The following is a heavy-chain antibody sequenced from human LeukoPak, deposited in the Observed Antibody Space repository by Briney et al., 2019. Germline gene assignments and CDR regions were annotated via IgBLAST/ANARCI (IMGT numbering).Heavy chain of an antibody. Sequence: GGSLRLSCAASGFTFSSCSMNWVRQAPGKGLEWVAIISYDGSLKYYADSVKGRFTISRDDFKNTLYLQMNSLRAADTAVYHRAKDGHNTWGAFDIWGQGTMVTVSS. J-gene: IGHJ3*02. V-gene: IGHV3-30*18. D-gene: IGHD7-27*01. CDR3: AKDGHNTWGAFDI. CDR1: GFTFSSCS. CDR2: ISYDGSLK.